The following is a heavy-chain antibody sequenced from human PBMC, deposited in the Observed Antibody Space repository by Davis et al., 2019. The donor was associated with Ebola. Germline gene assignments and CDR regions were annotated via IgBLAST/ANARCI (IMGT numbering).Heavy chain of an antibody. CDR3: ARDFIGGFDY. J-gene: IGHJ4*02. Sequence: GGSLRLSCAASGFTFSSYGMHWVRQAPGKGLEWVANIKQDGSEKYYVDSVKGRFTISRDNAKNSLYLQMNSLRAEDTAVYYCARDFIGGFDYWGQGTLVTVSS. V-gene: IGHV3-7*01. CDR2: IKQDGSEK. CDR1: GFTFSSYG.